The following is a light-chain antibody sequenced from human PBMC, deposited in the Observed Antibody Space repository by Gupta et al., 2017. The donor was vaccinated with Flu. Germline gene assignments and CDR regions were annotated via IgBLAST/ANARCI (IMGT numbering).Light chain of an antibody. CDR2: AAI. J-gene: IGKJ1*01. Sequence: DIQMTQSPSSLSASVGDRVTFTCRTSQAIRNDLAWYQHKPGKAPKRLIYAAINLQSGVPSRFSGSGSGTEFTLTISSLQPEDFASYFCLQYNDYPRTSGQGTKVEIK. V-gene: IGKV1-17*01. CDR3: LQYNDYPRT. CDR1: QAIRND.